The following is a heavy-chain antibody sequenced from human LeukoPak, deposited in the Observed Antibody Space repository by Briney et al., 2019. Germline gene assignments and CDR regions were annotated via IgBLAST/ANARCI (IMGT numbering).Heavy chain of an antibody. CDR2: IGGSGIGHST. CDR3: AKSYGDYERGW. V-gene: IGHV3-23*01. CDR1: GFTFSTHG. Sequence: PGGTLRLSCVGSGFTFSTHGMNWVRQAPGKGLEWVSGIGGSGIGHSTHYADSVKGRFTISRGNSKNTLYLQMNSLRAEDTAVYYCAKSYGDYERGWWGQGTLVTVSS. D-gene: IGHD4-17*01. J-gene: IGHJ4*02.